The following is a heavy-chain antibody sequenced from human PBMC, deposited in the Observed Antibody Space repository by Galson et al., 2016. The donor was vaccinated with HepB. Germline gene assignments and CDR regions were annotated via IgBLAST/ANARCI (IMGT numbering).Heavy chain of an antibody. CDR1: GGSISNYY. J-gene: IGHJ4*02. V-gene: IGHV4-59*01. CDR3: SSLNRLGFCTGGSCYSGRAFDY. D-gene: IGHD2-15*01. CDR2: IYYSGST. Sequence: SETLSLTCTVSGGSISNYYWSWIRQPPGKGLEWIGYIYYSGSTNYNPSLKSRVTMAVNTSKNKLSLKLSSVTAAGPSVYYCSSLNRLGFCTGGSCYSGRAFDYWGQGTLVTVSS.